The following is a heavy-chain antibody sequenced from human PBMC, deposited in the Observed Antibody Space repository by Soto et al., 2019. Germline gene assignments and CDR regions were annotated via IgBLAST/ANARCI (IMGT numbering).Heavy chain of an antibody. V-gene: IGHV3-30*18. CDR1: GFTFSSYG. D-gene: IGHD4-17*01. Sequence: GGSLRLSCAASGFTFSSYGMHWVRQAPGKGLEWVAVISYDGSNKYYADSVKGRFTISRDNSKNTLYLQMNSLRAEDTAVYYCAKVTSPDYGDYGRGPDAFDIWGQGTMVTVSS. J-gene: IGHJ3*02. CDR3: AKVTSPDYGDYGRGPDAFDI. CDR2: ISYDGSNK.